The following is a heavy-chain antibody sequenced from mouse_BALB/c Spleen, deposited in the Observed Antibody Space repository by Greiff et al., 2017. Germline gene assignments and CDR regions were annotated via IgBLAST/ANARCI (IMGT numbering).Heavy chain of an antibody. D-gene: IGHD2-4*01. Sequence: VQLQQPGAELVMPGASVKMSCKASGYTFTDYWMHWVKQRPGQGLEWIGAIDTSDSYTSYNQKFKGKATLTVDESSSTAYMQLSSLTSEDSAVYYCARRVYDYDKAWFAYWGQGTLVTVSA. CDR2: IDTSDSYT. CDR1: GYTFTDYW. J-gene: IGHJ3*01. CDR3: ARRVYDYDKAWFAY. V-gene: IGHV1-69*01.